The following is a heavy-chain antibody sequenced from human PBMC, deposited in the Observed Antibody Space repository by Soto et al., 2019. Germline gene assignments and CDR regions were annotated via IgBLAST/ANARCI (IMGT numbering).Heavy chain of an antibody. V-gene: IGHV3-64D*06. CDR2: ISSNGGST. J-gene: IGHJ4*02. CDR1: GFTFSSYA. Sequence: GGSLRLSCSASGFTFSSYAMHWVRQAPGKGLEYVSAISSNGGSTYYADSVKGRFTISRDNSKNTLYLQMSSLRAEDTAVYYCVKDPYYDFWSGQLDYWGRGTLVTVSS. CDR3: VKDPYYDFWSGQLDY. D-gene: IGHD3-3*01.